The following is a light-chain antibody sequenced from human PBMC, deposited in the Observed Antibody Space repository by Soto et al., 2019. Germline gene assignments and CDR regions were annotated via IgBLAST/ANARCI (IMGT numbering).Light chain of an antibody. J-gene: IGKJ1*01. Sequence: DTKITQSPSTLPASVGDRVTITWRARRSSSMWLAWYQQKAGKAPKLLIYKASSLESGVPSRFSGSGSGTEFTLTISSLQPDDFATYYCQQYNTYWTFGQGTKV. CDR3: QQYNTYWT. CDR1: RSSSMW. V-gene: IGKV1-5*03. CDR2: KAS.